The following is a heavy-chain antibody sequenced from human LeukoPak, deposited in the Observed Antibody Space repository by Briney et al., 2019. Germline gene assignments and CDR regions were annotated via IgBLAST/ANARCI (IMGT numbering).Heavy chain of an antibody. D-gene: IGHD4-23*01. CDR3: ARGSTVVTNYYYYFYMDV. CDR2: IYYSGST. J-gene: IGHJ6*03. Sequence: SETLSLTCTVSGGSISSYYWTWIRQPPGKGLEWIGYIYYSGSTNYNPSLKSRVTMSVDNSKNQFSLKLSSVTAADTAVYYCARGSTVVTNYYYYFYMDVWGKGTTVTVSS. CDR1: GGSISSYY. V-gene: IGHV4-59*01.